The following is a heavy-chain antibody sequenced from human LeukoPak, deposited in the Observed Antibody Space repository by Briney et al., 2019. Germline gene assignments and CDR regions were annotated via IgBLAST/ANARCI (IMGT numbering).Heavy chain of an antibody. CDR2: IYTSGST. J-gene: IGHJ3*02. D-gene: IGHD3-3*01. V-gene: IGHV4-59*10. CDR3: ARHLAIFGVVITTNDAFDI. CDR1: GGSFSGYY. Sequence: PSETLSLTCAVYGGSFSGYYWSWIWQPAGKGLEWIGRIYTSGSTNYNPSLKSRVTMSVDTSKNQFSLKLSSVTAADTAVYYCARHLAIFGVVITTNDAFDIWGQGTMVTVSS.